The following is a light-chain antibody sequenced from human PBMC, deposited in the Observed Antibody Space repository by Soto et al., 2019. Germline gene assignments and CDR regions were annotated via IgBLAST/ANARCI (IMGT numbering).Light chain of an antibody. CDR1: QSVICN. Sequence: IVWTHSPGTLSLSLWYRATLSFMSIQSVICNLSFYHQKPGQAPSLLIYDASNRATCIPSRFSGSGSGTDFTLTISSLEPEDFAVYYCQQRSNWPRTFGQGTKV. V-gene: IGKV3-11*01. J-gene: IGKJ1*01. CDR3: QQRSNWPRT. CDR2: DAS.